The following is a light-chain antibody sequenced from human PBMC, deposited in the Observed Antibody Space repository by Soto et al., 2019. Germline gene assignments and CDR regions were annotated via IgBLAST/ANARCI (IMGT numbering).Light chain of an antibody. V-gene: IGLV2-23*01. CDR1: SSEVGSYNV. Sequence: QSALTQPASVSGSPGQSITISCTGTSSEVGSYNVVSWYQQHPGKAPKLMIYEGSKRASGVSNRFSGSKSGNTASLTIYGLEAEDEADYSCCSYAGSYVFGTGTKVTVL. CDR3: CSYAGSYV. CDR2: EGS. J-gene: IGLJ1*01.